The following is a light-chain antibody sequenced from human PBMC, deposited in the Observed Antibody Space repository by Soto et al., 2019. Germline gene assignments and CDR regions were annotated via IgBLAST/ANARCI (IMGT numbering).Light chain of an antibody. CDR1: QGISSY. CDR2: AAS. Sequence: AIRMTQSPSSFSASTGDRVTITCRASQGISSYLAWYQQKPGKAPKLLIYAASTLQSGVPSRFSGSGSGTDFTLTIRCLQSEDLATYYCQQYYSYPHTFGQGTKVEIK. CDR3: QQYYSYPHT. J-gene: IGKJ1*01. V-gene: IGKV1-8*01.